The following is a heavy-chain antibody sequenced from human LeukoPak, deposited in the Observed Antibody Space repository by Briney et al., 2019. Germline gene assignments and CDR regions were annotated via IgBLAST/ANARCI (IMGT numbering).Heavy chain of an antibody. V-gene: IGHV3-23*01. CDR2: ISGSGGST. Sequence: GGSLRLSCAASGFTFSSYAMSWVRQAPGKGLEWVSAISGSGGSTYYADSVKGRFTISRDNSKNTLYLQMNSRRAEDTAVYYCAKFGGDTYYYYYMDVWGKGTTVTISS. CDR1: GFTFSSYA. D-gene: IGHD2-21*02. CDR3: AKFGGDTYYYYYMDV. J-gene: IGHJ6*03.